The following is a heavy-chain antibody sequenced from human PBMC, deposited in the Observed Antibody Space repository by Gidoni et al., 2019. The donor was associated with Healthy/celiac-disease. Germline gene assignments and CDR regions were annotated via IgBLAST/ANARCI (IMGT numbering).Heavy chain of an antibody. J-gene: IGHJ4*02. CDR2: ISGSGGST. Sequence: EVQLLESGGGLVQPGGSLRLSCAASGCTFSSYAMSWVRQAPGKGLEWVSAISGSGGSTYYADSVKGRFTISRDNSKNTLYLQMNSLRAEDTAVYYCAKDLFDSSGWYDYFDYWGQGTLVTVSS. CDR1: GCTFSSYA. V-gene: IGHV3-23*01. D-gene: IGHD6-19*01. CDR3: AKDLFDSSGWYDYFDY.